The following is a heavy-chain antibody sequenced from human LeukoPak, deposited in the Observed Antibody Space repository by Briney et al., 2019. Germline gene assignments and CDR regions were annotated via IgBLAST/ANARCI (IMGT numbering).Heavy chain of an antibody. CDR2: ISYDGSHK. V-gene: IGHV3-30*18. Sequence: GGSLRHFRAASGFNFSSYGMHWVRPAPGKRLVEVAVISYDGSHKFYADSVKGRFTISRDNSKNTLYLQMSSLRAEDTAVYYCAKDHDSSDPYYYFYGMVVWGQGATVTVSS. CDR1: GFNFSSYG. D-gene: IGHD3-22*01. J-gene: IGHJ6*02. CDR3: AKDHDSSDPYYYFYGMVV.